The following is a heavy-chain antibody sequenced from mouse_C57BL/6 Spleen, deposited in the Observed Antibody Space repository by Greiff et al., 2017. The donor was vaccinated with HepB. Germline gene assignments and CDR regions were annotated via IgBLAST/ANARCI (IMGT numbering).Heavy chain of an antibody. J-gene: IGHJ1*03. CDR3: ARNWYFDV. V-gene: IGHV5-17*01. CDR2: ISSGSSTI. CDR1: GFTFSDYG. Sequence: EVKLMESGGGLVKPGGSLKLSCAASGFTFSDYGMHWVRQAPEKGLEWVAYISSGSSTIYYADTVKGRFTISRDMAKNTLFLQMTSLRSEDTAMYYCARNWYFDVWGTGATVTVSS.